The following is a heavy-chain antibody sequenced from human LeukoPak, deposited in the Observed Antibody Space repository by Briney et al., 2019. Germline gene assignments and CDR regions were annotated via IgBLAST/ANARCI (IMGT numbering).Heavy chain of an antibody. J-gene: IGHJ6*02. CDR1: GGSFSGYY. CDR2: INHSGST. CDR3: ARSYGSGSYSLYYYYYYGMDV. V-gene: IGHV4-34*01. Sequence: PSETLSLTCAVYGGSFSGYYWSWIRQPPGKGLEWIGEINHSGSTNYNPSLKSRVTISVDTSKNQFSLKLSSVTAADTAVYYCARSYGSGSYSLYYYYYYGMDVWGQGTTVTVSS. D-gene: IGHD3-10*01.